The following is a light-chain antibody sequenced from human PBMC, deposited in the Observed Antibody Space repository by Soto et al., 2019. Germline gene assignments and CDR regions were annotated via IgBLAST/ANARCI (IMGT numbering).Light chain of an antibody. J-gene: IGKJ5*01. CDR2: GAS. CDR3: RQRQYRWPST. Sequence: EIVLTQSPPTLSLSPGERATLSCRTSQSVSSDLAWYQQKPGQAPRLLIYGASTRATVIPARFTGSGSATEFYPPISSLEPEDFAVYYCRQRQYRWPSTFGQGTRLEIK. V-gene: IGKV3-11*01. CDR1: QSVSSD.